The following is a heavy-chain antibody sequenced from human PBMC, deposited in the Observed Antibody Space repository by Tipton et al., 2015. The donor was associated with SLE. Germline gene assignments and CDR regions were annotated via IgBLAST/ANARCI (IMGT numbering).Heavy chain of an antibody. V-gene: IGHV4-39*07. CDR2: INHSGST. CDR3: AREMEYSSSSGGFDY. D-gene: IGHD6-6*01. CDR1: GGSLSSGSYY. J-gene: IGHJ4*02. Sequence: TLSLTCTVSGGSLSSGSYYWSWIRQPPGKGLEWIGEINHSGSTNYHPSLTSRVTISVDTSKNQFSLKLSSVTAADTAVYYCAREMEYSSSSGGFDYWGQGTLVTVSS.